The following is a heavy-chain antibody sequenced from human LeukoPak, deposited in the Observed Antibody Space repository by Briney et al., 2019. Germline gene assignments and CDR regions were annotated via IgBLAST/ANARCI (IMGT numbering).Heavy chain of an antibody. Sequence: GGSLRLSCAASGFSVSSNYMSWVRQAPGKVLEWVSVIYSGGSTYYADSVKGRFTISRDNSKNTLYLQMSSLRAEDTAVYYCSRHRGLLWSATWGQGTLVTVSS. D-gene: IGHD3-10*01. CDR3: SRHRGLLWSAT. J-gene: IGHJ5*02. V-gene: IGHV3-53*01. CDR2: IYSGGST. CDR1: GFSVSSNY.